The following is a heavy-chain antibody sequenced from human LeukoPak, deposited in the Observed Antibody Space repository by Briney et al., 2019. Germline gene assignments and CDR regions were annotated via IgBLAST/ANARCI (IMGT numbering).Heavy chain of an antibody. CDR1: GFIFSSYA. D-gene: IGHD1-1*01. V-gene: IGHV3-30*19. Sequence: PGGSLRLSCATSGFIFSSYAMHWVRQAPGKGLEWVAVISYDGSNKYYADSVKGRFTISRDNSKNTLYLQMNSLRAEDTAVYYCARDQDGGAGVGLEWVSYFDYWGQGTLVTVSS. J-gene: IGHJ4*02. CDR2: ISYDGSNK. CDR3: ARDQDGGAGVGLEWVSYFDY.